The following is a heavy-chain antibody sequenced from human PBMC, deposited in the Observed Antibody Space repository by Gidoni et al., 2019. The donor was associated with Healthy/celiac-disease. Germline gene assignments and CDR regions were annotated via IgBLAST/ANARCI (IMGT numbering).Heavy chain of an antibody. Sequence: EVQLVASGGGLVQPGGSLRLSCAASGFTVSSNYMSWVRQAPGKGLEWVSVIYSGGSTYYADSVKGRFTISRDNSKNTLYLQMNSLRAEDTAVYYCARDAAGLYYYGMDVWGQGTTVTVSS. V-gene: IGHV3-66*01. CDR3: ARDAAGLYYYGMDV. CDR1: GFTVSSNY. CDR2: IYSGGST. J-gene: IGHJ6*02. D-gene: IGHD6-13*01.